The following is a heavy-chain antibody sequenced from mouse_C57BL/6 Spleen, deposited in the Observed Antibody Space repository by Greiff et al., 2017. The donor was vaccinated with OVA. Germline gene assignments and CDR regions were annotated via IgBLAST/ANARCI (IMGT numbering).Heavy chain of an antibody. V-gene: IGHV1-55*01. Sequence: QVQLKESGAELVKPGASVKMSCKASGYTFTSYWITWVKQRPGQGLEWIGDIYPGSGSTNYNEKFKSKATLTVDTSSSTAYMQLSSLTSEDSAVYYCAREDYYGSSPLDYWGQGTTLTVSS. D-gene: IGHD1-1*01. CDR1: GYTFTSYW. CDR2: IYPGSGST. CDR3: AREDYYGSSPLDY. J-gene: IGHJ2*01.